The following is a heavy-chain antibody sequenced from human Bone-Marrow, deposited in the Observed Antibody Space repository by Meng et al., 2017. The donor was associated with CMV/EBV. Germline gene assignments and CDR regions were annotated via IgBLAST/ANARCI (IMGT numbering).Heavy chain of an antibody. CDR1: GGSFSGYY. Sequence: QVQLQQWGAGLLKPSATLSLTCAVYGGSFSGYYWSWIRQPPGKGLEWIGEINHSGSTNYNPSLKSRVTISVDTSKNQFSLKLSSVTAADTAVYYCARGGGPRGITMIVVWGQGTRVTVSS. V-gene: IGHV4-34*01. CDR3: ARGGGPRGITMIVV. D-gene: IGHD3-22*01. J-gene: IGHJ4*02. CDR2: INHSGST.